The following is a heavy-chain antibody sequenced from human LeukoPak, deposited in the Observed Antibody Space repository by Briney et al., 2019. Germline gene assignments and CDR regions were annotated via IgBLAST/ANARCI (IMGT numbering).Heavy chain of an antibody. J-gene: IGHJ4*02. Sequence: SETLSLTCTVSGGSISSSSYYWAWIRQPPGKGLESIGSIHFSGSTYYGPSLKSRVTISVHTSRNQFSLKLSSVTAADTAVYYCARHASGSYCGLWGQGTLVTVSS. CDR1: GGSISSSSYY. CDR3: ARHASGSYCGL. D-gene: IGHD1-26*01. CDR2: IHFSGST. V-gene: IGHV4-39*01.